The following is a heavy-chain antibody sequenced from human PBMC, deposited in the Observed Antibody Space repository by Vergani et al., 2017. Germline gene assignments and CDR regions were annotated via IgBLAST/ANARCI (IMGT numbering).Heavy chain of an antibody. D-gene: IGHD2-15*01. V-gene: IGHV1-69*13. Sequence: QVQLVQSGAEVKKPGSSVKVSCKASGGTFSSYVISWVRQAPGQGLEWMGRITPSFGTANYAQKFQGRVTITADESTSTAYMELSSLRFEDTAVYYCARGQVVVAASIYYFDDWGQGTLVSASS. CDR3: ARGQVVVAASIYYFDD. CDR2: ITPSFGTA. CDR1: GGTFSSYV. J-gene: IGHJ4*02.